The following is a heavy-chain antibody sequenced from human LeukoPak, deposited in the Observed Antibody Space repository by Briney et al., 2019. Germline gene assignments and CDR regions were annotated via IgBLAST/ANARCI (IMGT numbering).Heavy chain of an antibody. Sequence: GGSLRLSCEASGFTFSRFATSWVRQAPGKGLEWVSSISGSDRTTYYADSVKGRFTISRDNSKNILYLQMNSLRADDTALYYCAKDGNYLDSSGYLIPFDYWGLGTLVTVSS. CDR1: GFTFSRFA. V-gene: IGHV3-23*01. CDR2: ISGSDRTT. CDR3: AKDGNYLDSSGYLIPFDY. D-gene: IGHD3-22*01. J-gene: IGHJ4*02.